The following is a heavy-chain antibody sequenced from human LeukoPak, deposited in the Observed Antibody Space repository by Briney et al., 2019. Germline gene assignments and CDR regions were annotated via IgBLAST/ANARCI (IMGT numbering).Heavy chain of an antibody. CDR3: ARRRDLY. CDR1: GGSFSGYY. CDR2: INHSGST. Sequence: SETLSLTCAVYGGSFSGYYWSWIRQPPGKGLEWIGEINHSGSTNYNPSLKSRVTISVDTSKNQFSLKLSSVTAADTAVYYCARRRDLYWGQGTLVTVSS. D-gene: IGHD2-21*01. V-gene: IGHV4-34*01. J-gene: IGHJ4*02.